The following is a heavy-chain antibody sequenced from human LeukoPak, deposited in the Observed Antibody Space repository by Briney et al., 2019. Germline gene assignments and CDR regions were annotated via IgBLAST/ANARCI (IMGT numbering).Heavy chain of an antibody. CDR3: TKDLSTKWSIES. Sequence: GGSLRLSCAASGFTFSDSGLHWVRQAPGRGLEWVAFISYDGNTKYYADSVRGRFTVSRDDSKNTLCLQMNSLTPEDTAVYYFTKDLSTKWSIESWGQGTLVTVSS. D-gene: IGHD2-8*01. V-gene: IGHV3-30*18. CDR2: ISYDGNTK. CDR1: GFTFSDSG. J-gene: IGHJ4*02.